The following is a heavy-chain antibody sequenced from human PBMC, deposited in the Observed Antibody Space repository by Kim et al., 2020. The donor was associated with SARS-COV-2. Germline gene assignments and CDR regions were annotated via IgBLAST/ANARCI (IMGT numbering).Heavy chain of an antibody. CDR1: GNTFSGYG. Sequence: SVKVSCKTSGNTFSGYGISWVRQAPGRGLEWMGRIIPYLGITNYAQGFQGRVTITADKSTGTAYMEMSSLTSADTAIFFCAREYIYLDETGQEYYFDHW. CDR3: AREYIYLDETGQEYYFDH. D-gene: IGHD1-1*01. J-gene: IGHJ4*01. V-gene: IGHV1-69*04. CDR2: IIPYLGIT.